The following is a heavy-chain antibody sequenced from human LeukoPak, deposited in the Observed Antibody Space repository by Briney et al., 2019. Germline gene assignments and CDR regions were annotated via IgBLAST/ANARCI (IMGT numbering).Heavy chain of an antibody. CDR3: ARVNAATDDP. Sequence: SSETLSLTCTVSGGSMRNYYWSWIRQPPGKGLEWIGDIYYSGSPNYNPSFNRRVTISVDSSNNQFSLRLSSVTAADTAMYYCARVNAATDDPGGPGTLVTVSA. CDR2: IYYSGSP. D-gene: IGHD2-15*01. J-gene: IGHJ5*02. V-gene: IGHV4-59*01. CDR1: GGSMRNYY.